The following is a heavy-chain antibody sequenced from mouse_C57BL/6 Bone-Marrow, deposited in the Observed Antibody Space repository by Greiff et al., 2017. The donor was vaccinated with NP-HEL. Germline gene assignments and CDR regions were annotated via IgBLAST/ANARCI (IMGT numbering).Heavy chain of an antibody. CDR2: IDPSDSYT. D-gene: IGHD1-1*01. J-gene: IGHJ3*01. CDR1: GYTFTSYW. V-gene: IGHV1-50*01. Sequence: QVQLQQPGAELVKPGASVKLSCKASGYTFTSYWMQWVKQRPGQGLEWIGEIDPSDSYTNYTQKFKGKATLTVDTSSSTAYMQLSSLTSEDSAVYYCARRDDGSSSWFAYWGQGTLVTVSA. CDR3: ARRDDGSSSWFAY.